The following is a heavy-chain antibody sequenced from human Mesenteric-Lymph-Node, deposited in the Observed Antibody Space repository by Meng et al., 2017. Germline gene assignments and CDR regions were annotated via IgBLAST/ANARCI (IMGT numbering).Heavy chain of an antibody. D-gene: IGHD5-18*01. Sequence: QVRLLKSGSELKKPGASVKVSCKASGYTFSSYTISWVRQAPGQGLEWMGRIIPILGIANYAQKFQGRVTITADKSTSTAYMELSSLRSEDTAVYYCARGLRGYSYGYPDYWGQGTLVTVSS. CDR2: IIPILGIA. CDR3: ARGLRGYSYGYPDY. V-gene: IGHV1-69*02. J-gene: IGHJ4*02. CDR1: GYTFSSYT.